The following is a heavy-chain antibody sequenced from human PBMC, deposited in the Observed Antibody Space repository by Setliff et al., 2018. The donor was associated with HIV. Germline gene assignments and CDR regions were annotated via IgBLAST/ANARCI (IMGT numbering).Heavy chain of an antibody. J-gene: IGHJ4*02. D-gene: IGHD2-2*03. Sequence: SETLSLTCAVSGYSISSGYYGGWIRQAPGKGLEWIGSMYHGASTYYNPSLKSRVTISVDTSKNQFSLKLTSMTAADTAVYYCAIGYGYGQGCFDHWGQGIRVTVSS. CDR1: GYSISSGYY. CDR2: MYHGAST. CDR3: AIGYGYGQGCFDH. V-gene: IGHV4-38-2*01.